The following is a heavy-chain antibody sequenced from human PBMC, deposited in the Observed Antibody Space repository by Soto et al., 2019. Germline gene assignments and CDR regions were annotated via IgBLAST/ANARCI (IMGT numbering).Heavy chain of an antibody. CDR3: ARVLYHFDY. V-gene: IGHV1-2*02. CDR2: IDPRNGGT. J-gene: IGHJ4*02. Sequence: ASVKVSCKASGYIFSDYYIHWVRQAPGQGLEWMGWIDPRNGGTKYAQKFQDRLTMTTDTSTSTAFLELRRLRLDDTAVFFCARVLYHFDYWGQGTLVTVSS. CDR1: GYIFSDYY.